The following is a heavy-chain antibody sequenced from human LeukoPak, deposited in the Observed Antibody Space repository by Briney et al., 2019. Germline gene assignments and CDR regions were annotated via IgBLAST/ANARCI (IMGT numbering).Heavy chain of an antibody. CDR1: GFTFSSYW. CDR2: IKQDGSEK. V-gene: IGHV3-7*01. D-gene: IGHD6-13*01. CDR3: AREGVAAAGGAFDI. J-gene: IGHJ3*02. Sequence: GGSLRLSCAASGFTFSSYWMCWVRQAPGKGLEWVANIKQDGSEKYYVDSVKGRFTISRDNAKNSLYLQMNSLRAEDTAVYYCAREGVAAAGGAFDIWGQGTMVTVSS.